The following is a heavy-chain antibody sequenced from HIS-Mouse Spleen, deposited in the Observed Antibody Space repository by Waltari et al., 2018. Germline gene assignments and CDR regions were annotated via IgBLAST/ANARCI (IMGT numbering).Heavy chain of an antibody. J-gene: IGHJ4*02. Sequence: QVQLVESGGGVVQPGRSLRLSCAASGFTFSSYAMHWVRQAPGKGLEWVAVISYDGSNKDYADSVKGRFTISRDNSKNTLYLQMNSLRAEDTAVYYCARDHGSGSYILDYWGQGTLVTVSS. D-gene: IGHD3-10*01. V-gene: IGHV3-30-3*01. CDR3: ARDHGSGSYILDY. CDR1: GFTFSSYA. CDR2: ISYDGSNK.